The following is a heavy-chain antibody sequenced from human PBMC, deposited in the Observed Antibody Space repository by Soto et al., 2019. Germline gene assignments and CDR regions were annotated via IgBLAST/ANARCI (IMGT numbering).Heavy chain of an antibody. V-gene: IGHV1-3*05. CDR3: ATGGGWYVWFDP. D-gene: IGHD6-19*01. J-gene: IGHJ5*02. CDR2: INASNGNT. CDR1: GYTFTSYA. Sequence: QVQLVQSGAEEKKPGASVKVSCKASGYTFTSYAMHWVRQAPGQRLEWMGWINASNGNTKYSQKFQARVTITRGTSAGTAYMELGSLRSEDTAVYYCATGGGWYVWFDPWGQGTLVTVSS.